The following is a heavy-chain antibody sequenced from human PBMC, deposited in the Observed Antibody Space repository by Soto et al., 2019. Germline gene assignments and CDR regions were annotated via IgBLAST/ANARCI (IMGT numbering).Heavy chain of an antibody. CDR1: GGSFSGYY. CDR2: INHSGST. Sequence: AETLSLNCGVYGGSFSGYYWSWIRQPPGKGLEWIGEINHSGSTNYNPSLKSRVTISVDTSKNQFSLKLSSVTAADTAVYYCASHSSSPRYCSGGSCQPSQFDYWGQGTLVTVSS. V-gene: IGHV4-34*01. D-gene: IGHD2-15*01. J-gene: IGHJ4*02. CDR3: ASHSSSPRYCSGGSCQPSQFDY.